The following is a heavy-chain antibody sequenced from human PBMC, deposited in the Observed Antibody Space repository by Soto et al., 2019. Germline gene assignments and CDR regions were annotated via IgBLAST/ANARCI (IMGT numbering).Heavy chain of an antibody. D-gene: IGHD1-26*01. J-gene: IGHJ4*02. Sequence: QVQLVESGGDLVKPGGSLRLSCAASGFTFSDYYMIWMRRTPGKGLEWVSYITSSGGAMYYADSVKGRFTISRDNAKNSLYLQMNSLRAEDTAVYYGARVRGSYSWDYWGQGTLVTVSS. CDR1: GFTFSDYY. V-gene: IGHV3-11*01. CDR3: ARVRGSYSWDY. CDR2: ITSSGGAM.